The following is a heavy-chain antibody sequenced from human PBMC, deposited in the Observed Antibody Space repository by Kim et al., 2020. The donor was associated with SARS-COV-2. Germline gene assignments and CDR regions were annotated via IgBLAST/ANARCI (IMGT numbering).Heavy chain of an antibody. CDR1: GFNFSSYS. CDR3: ARDGVVGAEWWVTGTTGEDY. Sequence: GGSLRLSCADSGFNFSSYSMNWVRQAPGKGLEWVSSISSSSSYIYYADSVKGRFTISRDNAKNSLYLQMNSLRAEDTAVYYCARDGVVGAEWWVTGTTGEDYWGQGTLVTVS. V-gene: IGHV3-21*01. D-gene: IGHD1-20*01. CDR2: ISSSSSYI. J-gene: IGHJ4*02.